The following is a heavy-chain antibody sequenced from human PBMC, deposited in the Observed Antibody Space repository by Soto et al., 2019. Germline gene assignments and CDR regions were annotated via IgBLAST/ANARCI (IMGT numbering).Heavy chain of an antibody. V-gene: IGHV3-74*01. Sequence: GGSLRLSCAASGFTFGSYWRYWVRQAPGKGLVWVSRIKTDGSITSYADSVTGRFTVSRDNARDMLYLQMNSLRAEDTAVDYWAKDRNSVPEDWGQGTLVTVSS. CDR3: AKDRNSVPED. CDR2: IKTDGSIT. CDR1: GFTFGSYW. J-gene: IGHJ4*02. D-gene: IGHD1-7*01.